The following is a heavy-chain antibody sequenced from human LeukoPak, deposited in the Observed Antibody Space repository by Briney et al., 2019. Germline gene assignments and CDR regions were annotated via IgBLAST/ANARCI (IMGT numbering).Heavy chain of an antibody. D-gene: IGHD2-21*01. Sequence: GGSLRLSCAASGFTVNNKYMTWVRQAPGKGLEWVSLIYNDGRTYYADSVKGRCTISRDNAKNSLYLQMNSLRAEDTAVYYCARDLLWGQGTLVTVSS. J-gene: IGHJ4*02. CDR1: GFTVNNKY. CDR3: ARDLL. CDR2: IYNDGRT. V-gene: IGHV3-66*01.